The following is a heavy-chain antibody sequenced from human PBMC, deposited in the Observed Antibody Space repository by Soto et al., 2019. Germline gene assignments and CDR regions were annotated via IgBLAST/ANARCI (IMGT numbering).Heavy chain of an antibody. J-gene: IGHJ4*02. CDR2: VSHDGRNT. CDR1: GFTFSDYA. Sequence: VQLVESGGGVVQPGRSLRLSCAASGFTFSDYAMHWVRQAPGKGLEWVAVVSHDGRNTHYADSVKGRFTISRDSSKNMVSLEMTSLRAEDMDVYYWAKGGRQWLVTSDFYYWCQGALVTVSS. CDR3: AKGGRQWLVTSDFYY. D-gene: IGHD6-19*01. V-gene: IGHV3-30*18.